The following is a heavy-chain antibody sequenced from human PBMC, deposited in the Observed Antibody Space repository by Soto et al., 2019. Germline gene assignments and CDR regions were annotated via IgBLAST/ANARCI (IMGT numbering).Heavy chain of an antibody. CDR3: ARDLYYYDSSAYTGGMDV. J-gene: IGHJ6*02. Sequence: GGSLRLSCAASGFTVSSNSMSWVRQAPGKGLEWVSVISSGGSTYYADSVKGRFTISRDNSKNTLYLQMNSLKAEDTAVYYCARDLYYYDSSAYTGGMDVWGQGTTVTVSS. D-gene: IGHD3-22*01. CDR1: GFTVSSNS. CDR2: ISSGGST. V-gene: IGHV3-53*01.